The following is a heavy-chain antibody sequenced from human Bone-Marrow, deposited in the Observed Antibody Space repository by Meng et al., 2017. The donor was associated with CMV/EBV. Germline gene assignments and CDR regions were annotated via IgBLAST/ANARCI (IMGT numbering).Heavy chain of an antibody. Sequence: GGSLRLSCAASGFTFSSYDMHWVRQAPGKGLEWVAFIQYDGSYKYYTDSVKGRFTVSRDNSKNSLYLQMNSLRAEDTAVYYCAKDWGHTGSSPLDIWGQGTMVTVSS. CDR2: IQYDGSYK. CDR1: GFTFSSYD. D-gene: IGHD6-6*01. V-gene: IGHV3-30*02. J-gene: IGHJ3*02. CDR3: AKDWGHTGSSPLDI.